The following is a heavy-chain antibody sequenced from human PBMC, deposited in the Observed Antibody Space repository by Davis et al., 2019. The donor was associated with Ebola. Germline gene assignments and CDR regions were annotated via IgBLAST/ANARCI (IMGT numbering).Heavy chain of an antibody. Sequence: SETLSLTCAVYGGSFSGYYWSWIRQPPGKGLEWIGEINHSGSTNYNPSLKSRVTISVDTSKNQFSLKLSSVTAADTAVYYCARGASYSFFDYWGQGTLVTVSS. J-gene: IGHJ4*02. D-gene: IGHD1-26*01. CDR1: GGSFSGYY. V-gene: IGHV4-34*01. CDR3: ARGASYSFFDY. CDR2: INHSGST.